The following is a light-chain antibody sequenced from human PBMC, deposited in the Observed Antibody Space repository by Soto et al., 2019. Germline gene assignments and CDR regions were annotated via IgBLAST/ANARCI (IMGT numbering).Light chain of an antibody. CDR3: SSDTRTSSYV. CDR1: SSDVGGYNS. Sequence: QSVLTQPASVSGSPGQSITVSCTGTSSDVGGYNSVSWYQQHPGKPPKLIIYEVSNRPSGVSDRFSGSKSGNTASLTISGLQAEDEADYYCSSDTRTSSYVFANGTKVTV. J-gene: IGLJ1*01. V-gene: IGLV2-14*03. CDR2: EVS.